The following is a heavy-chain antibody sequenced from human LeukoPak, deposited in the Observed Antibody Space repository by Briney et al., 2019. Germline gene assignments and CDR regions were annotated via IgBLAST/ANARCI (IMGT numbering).Heavy chain of an antibody. V-gene: IGHV1-69*13. J-gene: IGHJ6*02. CDR1: GGTFSKYS. CDR3: ARNEDWNRSYYYYGMDV. Sequence: ASVKVSCKASGGTFSKYSISWVRQRPGQGLEWMGGIIPIFGTANYAQKFQGRVTITADESTSTAYMELSSLRSEDTAVYYCARNEDWNRSYYYYGMDVWGQGTTVTVSS. D-gene: IGHD1-1*01. CDR2: IIPIFGTA.